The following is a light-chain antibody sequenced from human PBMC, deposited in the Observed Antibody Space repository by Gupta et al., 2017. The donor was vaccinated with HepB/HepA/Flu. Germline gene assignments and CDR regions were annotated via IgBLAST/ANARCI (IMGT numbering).Light chain of an antibody. CDR1: SSNIGSNT. J-gene: IGLJ3*02. CDR2: SNN. V-gene: IGLV1-44*01. CDR3: AAWDDSLNAWV. Sequence: QSVLTQPPSASVTPGQRVTISCSGSSSNIGSNTVNWYQQLPGTAPKLLIYSNNQRPSGVPYRFSGSKSGTSASLAISGLQSEDEADYYCAAWDDSLNAWVFGGGTKLTVL.